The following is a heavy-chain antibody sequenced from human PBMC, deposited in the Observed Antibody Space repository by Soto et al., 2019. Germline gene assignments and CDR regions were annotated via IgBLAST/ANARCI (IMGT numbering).Heavy chain of an antibody. CDR3: TRHSSSSSDY. J-gene: IGHJ4*02. CDR2: IRSKANSYAT. D-gene: IGHD6-6*01. Sequence: VGSLRLSCAASWFTFSDSAMHWVRQASGKGLEWVGRIRSKANSYATAYAASVKGRFIISRDDSKNTAYLQMSSLKTEDTAVYYCTRHSSSSSDYWGQGTLVTVSS. V-gene: IGHV3-73*01. CDR1: WFTFSDSA.